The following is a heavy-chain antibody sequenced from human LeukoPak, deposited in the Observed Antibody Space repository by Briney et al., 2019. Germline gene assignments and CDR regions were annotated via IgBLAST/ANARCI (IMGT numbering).Heavy chain of an antibody. CDR3: ARDIDYAGSY. D-gene: IGHD4-23*01. V-gene: IGHV3-74*01. CDR2: IYTDGSGI. CDR1: GFTFSNYW. J-gene: IGHJ4*02. Sequence: PGGSLRLSCVASGFTFSNYWMHWVRQAPGKGLVWVSRIYTDGSGISYADSVKGRFTISRGNAKNTLYLQMNSLRAEDTAVYYCARDIDYAGSYWGQGTLVAVSS.